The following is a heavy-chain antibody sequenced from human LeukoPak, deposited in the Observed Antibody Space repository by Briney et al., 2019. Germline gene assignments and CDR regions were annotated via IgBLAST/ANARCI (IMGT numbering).Heavy chain of an antibody. V-gene: IGHV1-69*13. D-gene: IGHD4-11*01. CDR1: GGTFSSYA. Sequence: ASVKVSCKASGGTFSSYAISWVRQAPGQGLEWMGGIIPIFGTANYAQKFQGRVTITADESTSTAYMELSSLRSEDTAVYYCAREGHDYSNYGYNWFDPWGQGTLVTVSS. J-gene: IGHJ5*02. CDR3: AREGHDYSNYGYNWFDP. CDR2: IIPIFGTA.